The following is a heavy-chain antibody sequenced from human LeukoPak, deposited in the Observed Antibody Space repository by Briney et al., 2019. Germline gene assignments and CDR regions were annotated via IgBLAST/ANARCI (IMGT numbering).Heavy chain of an antibody. D-gene: IGHD4-17*01. Sequence: GASVKVSCKASGYTFTSYYMHWVRQAPGQGLEWMGIINPSGGSTSYAQKFRGRVTMTRDTSTSTVYMELSSLRSEDTAVYYCARAVGDYRRGYPVQFDYWGQGTLVTVSS. CDR2: INPSGGST. CDR3: ARAVGDYRRGYPVQFDY. CDR1: GYTFTSYY. J-gene: IGHJ4*02. V-gene: IGHV1-46*01.